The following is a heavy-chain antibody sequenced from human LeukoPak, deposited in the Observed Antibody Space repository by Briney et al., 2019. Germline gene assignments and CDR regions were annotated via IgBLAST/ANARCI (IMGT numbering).Heavy chain of an antibody. CDR3: AKDRVPMIVVVMQS. CDR2: IRYDGSNK. J-gene: IGHJ5*02. Sequence: GGSLRLSCVASGFTFSDYAMSWVRQAPGKGLEWVAFIRYDGSNKYYADSLKGRFTISRDNSKNTLYLQMNSLRAEDTAVYYCAKDRVPMIVVVMQSWGQGTLVTVSS. CDR1: GFTFSDYA. V-gene: IGHV3-30*02. D-gene: IGHD3-22*01.